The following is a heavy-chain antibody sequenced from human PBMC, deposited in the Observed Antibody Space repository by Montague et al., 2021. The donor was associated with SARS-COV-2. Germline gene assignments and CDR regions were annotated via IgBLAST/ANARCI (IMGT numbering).Heavy chain of an antibody. J-gene: IGHJ4*02. CDR3: ARVFPRWLQFDPYFDY. D-gene: IGHD5-24*01. CDR2: KNESGST. V-gene: IGHV4-59*11. CDR1: GGSISSHY. Sequence: SETLSLTCTVSGGSISSHYWSWTRQPAGRGRGWIGDKNESGSTNXXPTRKSRVTISVDTSKNQFSLKLSSVTAADTAVYYCARVFPRWLQFDPYFDYWGQGTLVTFS.